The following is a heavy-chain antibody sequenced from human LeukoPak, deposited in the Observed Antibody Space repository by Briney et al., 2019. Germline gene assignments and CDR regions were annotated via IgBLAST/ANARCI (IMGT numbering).Heavy chain of an antibody. CDR1: GFIVSVSSNY. D-gene: IGHD2-15*01. V-gene: IGHV3-23*01. J-gene: IGHJ4*02. Sequence: GGSLRLFCAASGFIVSVSSNYMSWVRQAPGKGLEWVSAISGSGGSTYYADSVKGRFTISRDNSKNTLYLQMNSLRAEDTAVYYCAKATPVVAATRGGYYFDYWGQGTLVTVSS. CDR2: ISGSGGST. CDR3: AKATPVVAATRGGYYFDY.